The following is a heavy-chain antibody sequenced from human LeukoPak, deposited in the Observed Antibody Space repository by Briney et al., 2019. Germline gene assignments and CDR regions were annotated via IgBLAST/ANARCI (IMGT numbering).Heavy chain of an antibody. D-gene: IGHD6-19*01. J-gene: IGHJ6*03. Sequence: SDSLSLTCTVSCGSIIISSYYWGWIRQPPGKGLELIGSIYYNGDNYYKPCLKIRRDTISVDTSKNQFTLRLGSVTAADTAVYYCARHQWHNYYYMGVWGKGSTVTVSS. CDR2: IYYNGDN. CDR3: ARHQWHNYYYMGV. CDR1: CGSIIISSYY. V-gene: IGHV4-39*01.